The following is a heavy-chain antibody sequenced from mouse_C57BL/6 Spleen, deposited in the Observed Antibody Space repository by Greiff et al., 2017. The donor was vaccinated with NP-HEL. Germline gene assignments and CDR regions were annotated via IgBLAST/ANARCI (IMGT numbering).Heavy chain of an antibody. D-gene: IGHD1-1*01. CDR2: ISYDGSN. V-gene: IGHV3-6*01. J-gene: IGHJ2*01. CDR3: ARDGDGSSYGY. Sequence: ESGPGLVKPSQSLSLTCSVTGYSITSGYYWNWIRQFPGNKLEWMGYISYDGSNNYNPSLKNRISITRDTSKNQFFLKLNSVTTEDTATYYCARDGDGSSYGYWGQGTTLTVSS. CDR1: GYSITSGYY.